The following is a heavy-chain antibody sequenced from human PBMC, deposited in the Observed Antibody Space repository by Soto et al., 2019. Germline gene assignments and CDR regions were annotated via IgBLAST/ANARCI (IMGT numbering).Heavy chain of an antibody. Sequence: GASVKVSCKASGYTFTSYDIYWVRQATGQGLEWMGWMNPNTGNSGYAQKFQGRVTVTSDTSINTVYMELSSLRSEDTAVYYCARSLSMLAQDYWGQGTLVTAPQ. V-gene: IGHV1-8*01. CDR2: MNPNTGNS. CDR1: GYTFTSYD. D-gene: IGHD2-8*01. CDR3: ARSLSMLAQDY. J-gene: IGHJ4*02.